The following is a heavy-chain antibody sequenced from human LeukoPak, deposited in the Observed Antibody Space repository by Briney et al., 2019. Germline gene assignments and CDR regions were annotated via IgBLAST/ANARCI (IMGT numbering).Heavy chain of an antibody. V-gene: IGHV4-31*03. Sequence: SETLSLTCTVSGGSISSGDYYWSWIRQHPGKGLEWIGYIYYSGSTYYNPSLKSRVTMSVDTSKNQFSLKLSSVTAADTAVYYCARGGTAALDYRGQGTLVTVSS. CDR3: ARGGTAALDY. D-gene: IGHD6-13*01. CDR1: GGSISSGDYY. CDR2: IYYSGST. J-gene: IGHJ4*02.